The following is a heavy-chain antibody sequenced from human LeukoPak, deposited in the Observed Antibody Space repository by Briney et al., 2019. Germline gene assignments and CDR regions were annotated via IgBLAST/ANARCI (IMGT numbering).Heavy chain of an antibody. D-gene: IGHD5-24*01. CDR3: ASPSSGYNIDY. Sequence: GGSLRLSCAASGFTFSSYWMHWVRQAPGKGLEWVAVISYDGSNKYYADSVKGRFTISRDNSKNTLYLQMNSLRAEDTAVYYCASPSSGYNIDYWGQGTLVTVSS. V-gene: IGHV3-30*03. CDR2: ISYDGSNK. J-gene: IGHJ4*02. CDR1: GFTFSSYW.